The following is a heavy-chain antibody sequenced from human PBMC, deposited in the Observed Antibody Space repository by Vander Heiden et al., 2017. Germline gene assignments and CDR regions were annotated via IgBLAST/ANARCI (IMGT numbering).Heavy chain of an antibody. Sequence: QVDLVASGGGEVQPGWSLTLSCTASGFTVNSYFMHWVRQAPGKGLEWVAVSSYHGDNQYSADSVNGRFTISRDNSKSILYLQMNSLRAEDTAVYYCAREGWELRGSFDYWGQGTLVTVSS. CDR2: SSYHGDNQ. CDR1: GFTVNSYF. D-gene: IGHD1-26*01. V-gene: IGHV3-30-3*01. CDR3: AREGWELRGSFDY. J-gene: IGHJ4*02.